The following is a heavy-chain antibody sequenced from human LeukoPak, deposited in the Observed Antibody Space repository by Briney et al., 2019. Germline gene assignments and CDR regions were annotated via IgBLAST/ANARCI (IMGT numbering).Heavy chain of an antibody. Sequence: SETLSLTCTVSGGSISSGDFYWSWIRQHPGKGLEWIGYIYYSGTTYYSPSLKSRVTISLDTTKNQFSLKLSSVTAADTAVYYCARALGTGWSQKDWGQGTLVTVSS. V-gene: IGHV4-31*03. J-gene: IGHJ4*02. CDR1: GGSISSGDFY. CDR2: IYYSGTT. D-gene: IGHD6-19*01. CDR3: ARALGTGWSQKD.